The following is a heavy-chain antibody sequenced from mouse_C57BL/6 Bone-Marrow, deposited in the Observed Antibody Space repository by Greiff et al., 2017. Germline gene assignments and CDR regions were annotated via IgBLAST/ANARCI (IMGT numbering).Heavy chain of an antibody. CDR2: IHPNSGST. Sequence: QVQLQQPGAELVKPGASVKLSCKASGYTFTSYWMHWVKQRPGQGLEWIGMIHPNSGSTNYNEKFKSKATLTVDKSSSTAYMQLSSLTSEDSAVYYGARGGAIYYDYGYAMDYWGQGTSVTVSS. CDR1: GYTFTSYW. V-gene: IGHV1-64*01. D-gene: IGHD2-4*01. CDR3: ARGGAIYYDYGYAMDY. J-gene: IGHJ4*01.